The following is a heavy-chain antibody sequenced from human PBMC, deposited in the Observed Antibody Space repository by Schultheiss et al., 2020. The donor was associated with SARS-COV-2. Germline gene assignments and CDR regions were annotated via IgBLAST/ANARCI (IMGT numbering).Heavy chain of an antibody. CDR3: ARDLVHGVGAPLYFDY. CDR2: IWYDGSNK. CDR1: GFTFSSYA. V-gene: IGHV3-30*07. Sequence: GGSLRLSCAASGFTFSSYAMHWVRQAPGKGLEWVAVIWYDGSNKYYADSVKGRFTISRDNSKNTLYLQMNSLRAEDTAVYYCARDLVHGVGAPLYFDYWGQGTLVTVSS. J-gene: IGHJ4*02. D-gene: IGHD1-26*01.